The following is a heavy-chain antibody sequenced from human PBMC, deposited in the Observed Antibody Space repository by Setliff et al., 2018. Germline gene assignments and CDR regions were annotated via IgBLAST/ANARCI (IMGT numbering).Heavy chain of an antibody. D-gene: IGHD3-10*01. CDR2: MSNWGSSI. CDR1: GFAFSTYG. V-gene: IGHV3-48*04. J-gene: IGHJ6*02. CDR3: ARDGGINMVKTYYYGLDV. Sequence: GGSLRLSCVASGFAFSTYGMHWVRQAPGKGLEWVAYMSNWGSSIYYADSVKGRFTISRDNAKNSLFLQMNSLRTEDMGIYYCARDGGINMVKTYYYGLDVWGQGTTVTVSS.